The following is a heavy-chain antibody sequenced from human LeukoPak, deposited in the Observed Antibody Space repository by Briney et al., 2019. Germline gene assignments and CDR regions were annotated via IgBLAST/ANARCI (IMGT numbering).Heavy chain of an antibody. J-gene: IGHJ4*02. CDR2: ITPTFGTA. V-gene: IGHV1-69*13. D-gene: IGHD3-22*01. CDR1: GGTFSRFT. CDR3: AREWGLESSGYYYAY. Sequence: ASVTVSCTASGGTFSRFTISWVRQAPGQGFEWMGGITPTFGTANSAQKFQGRVSITADESTSTAFMELSSLRSEDTAVYYCAREWGLESSGYYYAYWGQGTLVTVSS.